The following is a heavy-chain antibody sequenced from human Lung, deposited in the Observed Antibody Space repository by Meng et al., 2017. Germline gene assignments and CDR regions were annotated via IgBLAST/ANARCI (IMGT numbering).Heavy chain of an antibody. CDR2: IYNSGST. J-gene: IGHJ2*01. CDR3: ARGQKGYFDL. CDR1: GCYISSSNYY. Sequence: QLQESGHSLVKPSPTLSCTCTVSGCYISSSNYYWSWIRQPPGKGLEWSGHIYNSGSTYYNPSLKSRITISVDTSKNQFSLKLSSVTAADTAVYYCARGQKGYFDLWGRGTLVTVSS. V-gene: IGHV4-30-4*01.